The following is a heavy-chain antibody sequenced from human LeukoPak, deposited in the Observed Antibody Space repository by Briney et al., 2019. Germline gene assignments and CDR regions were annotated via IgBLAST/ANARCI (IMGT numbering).Heavy chain of an antibody. D-gene: IGHD4-17*01. V-gene: IGHV4-4*07. CDR3: ARASDGFGDYGFDY. CDR1: GGSISNYY. J-gene: IGHJ4*02. CDR2: IYTSGNT. Sequence: SETLSLTCTVSGGSISNYYWNWIRQPAGKGLEWIGRIYTSGNTNYNPSLQSRLTMSMDTSKNQFSLRLSSATAADTAVYYCARASDGFGDYGFDYWGQGTLVTVSS.